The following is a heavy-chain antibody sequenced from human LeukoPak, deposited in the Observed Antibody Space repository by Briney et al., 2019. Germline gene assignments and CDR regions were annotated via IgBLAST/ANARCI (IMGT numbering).Heavy chain of an antibody. CDR1: GFTFSSYG. CDR3: AKVPHPIVGYYFDY. CDR2: ISYDGSNK. J-gene: IGHJ4*02. Sequence: GGSLRLSCAASGFTFSSYGMHWVRQAPGKGLEWVAVISYDGSNKYYADSVKGRFTISRDNSKNTLYLQTNSLRAEDTAVYYCAKVPHPIVGYYFDYWGQGTLVTVSS. V-gene: IGHV3-30*18. D-gene: IGHD1-26*01.